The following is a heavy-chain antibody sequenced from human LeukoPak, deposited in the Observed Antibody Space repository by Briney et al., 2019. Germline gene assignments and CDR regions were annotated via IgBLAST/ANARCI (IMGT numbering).Heavy chain of an antibody. V-gene: IGHV4-4*02. J-gene: IGHJ6*02. D-gene: IGHD6-13*01. CDR1: GGSISSSNW. Sequence: PSGTLSLTCAVSGGSISSSNWWSWVRQPPGKGLEWIGEIYHSGSTNYNPSLKSRVTISVDKSKNQFSLKLSSVTAADTAVYYCARQSIAAAGGDGYYYYGMDVWGQGTTVTVSS. CDR3: ARQSIAAAGGDGYYYYGMDV. CDR2: IYHSGST.